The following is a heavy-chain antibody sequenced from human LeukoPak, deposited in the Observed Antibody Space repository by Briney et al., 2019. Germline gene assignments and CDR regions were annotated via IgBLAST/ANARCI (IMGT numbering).Heavy chain of an antibody. CDR2: INGSGGST. CDR3: AKATVVYGDYIYWFDP. Sequence: GGALDLSCAASGFPFNNYAMRWVRQAPGKGLEWVSAINGSGGSTYYADSVKGWFTISRDNSKNTLYLQMNSLRAEDTAVYYCAKATVVYGDYIYWFDPWGQGTLVTVSS. J-gene: IGHJ5*02. CDR1: GFPFNNYA. D-gene: IGHD4-17*01. V-gene: IGHV3-23*01.